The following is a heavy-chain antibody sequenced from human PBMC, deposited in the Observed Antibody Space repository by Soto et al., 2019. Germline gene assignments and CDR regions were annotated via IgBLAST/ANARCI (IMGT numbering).Heavy chain of an antibody. CDR2: ISGSGGST. CDR1: GFTFSSYA. Sequence: EVQLLESGGGLVQPGGSLRLSCAASGFTFSSYAMSWVRQAPGKGLEWVSAISGSGGSTYYADSVKGRFTISRDNSKNTLYLQMNRLRAEDTAVYYCAKDGVDIVATTPSNYWGQGTLVTVSS. D-gene: IGHD5-12*01. V-gene: IGHV3-23*01. CDR3: AKDGVDIVATTPSNY. J-gene: IGHJ4*02.